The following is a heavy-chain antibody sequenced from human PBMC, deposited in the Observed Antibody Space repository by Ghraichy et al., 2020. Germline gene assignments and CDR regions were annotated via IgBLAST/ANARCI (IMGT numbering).Heavy chain of an antibody. CDR1: GGSISSYY. J-gene: IGHJ4*02. V-gene: IGHV4-59*08. CDR2: IYYSGST. CDR3: ARLPLVGATIHLYFDY. D-gene: IGHD1-26*01. Sequence: SETLSLTCTVSGGSISSYYWSWIRQPPGKGLEWIGYIYYSGSTNYNPSLKSRVTISVDTSKNQFSLKLSSVTAADTAVYYCARLPLVGATIHLYFDYWGQGTLVTVSS.